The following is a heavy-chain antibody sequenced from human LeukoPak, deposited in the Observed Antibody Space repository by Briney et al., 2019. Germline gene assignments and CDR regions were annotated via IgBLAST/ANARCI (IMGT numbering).Heavy chain of an antibody. J-gene: IGHJ6*02. Sequence: SVNVSCKASGGTFSSYAISRVRQAPGQGLEWMGGIIPIFGTANYAQKFQGRVTITADESTSTAYMELSSLRSEDTAVYYCARDLLVSSSYYYGMDVWGQGTTVTVSS. CDR2: IIPIFGTA. CDR1: GGTFSSYA. CDR3: ARDLLVSSSYYYGMDV. D-gene: IGHD6-6*01. V-gene: IGHV1-69*13.